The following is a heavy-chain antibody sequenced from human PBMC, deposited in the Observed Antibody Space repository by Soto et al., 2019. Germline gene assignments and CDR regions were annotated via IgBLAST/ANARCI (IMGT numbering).Heavy chain of an antibody. V-gene: IGHV4-30-2*05. CDR3: TRGPSGDKVDY. CDR1: GSSISSGGYS. J-gene: IGHJ4*02. CDR2: TYHTGTA. D-gene: IGHD7-27*01. Sequence: LSLTCACSGSSISSGGYSWTWIRQPPGKGLEWVGHTYHTGTAYYSPSLKSRVTISVDTSKNQFSLQLSSMSAADTAVYYCTRGPSGDKVDYWGQGTLVTVS.